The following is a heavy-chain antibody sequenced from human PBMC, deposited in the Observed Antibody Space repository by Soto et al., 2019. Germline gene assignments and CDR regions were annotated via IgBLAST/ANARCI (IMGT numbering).Heavy chain of an antibody. D-gene: IGHD6-13*01. CDR2: IYYSGST. CDR1: GGSISSYY. CDR3: ARRVAAAGPYFDY. Sequence: SETLSLTCTVSGGSISSYYWSWIRQPPGKGLEWIGYIYYSGSTNYNPSLKSRVTISVDTSKNQFSLKLSSVTAADTAVYYCARRVAAAGPYFDYWGQGTLVTVSS. V-gene: IGHV4-59*08. J-gene: IGHJ4*02.